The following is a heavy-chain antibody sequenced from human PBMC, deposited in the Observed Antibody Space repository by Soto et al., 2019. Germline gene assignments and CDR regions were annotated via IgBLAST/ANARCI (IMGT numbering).Heavy chain of an antibody. J-gene: IGHJ6*02. V-gene: IGHV1-2*04. D-gene: IGHD2-8*01. CDR3: ARGDSTDCSNGVCSFFYNHDMDV. CDR2: INPKSGGT. Sequence: GASVKVSCKASGYSFAGYHINWVRQAPGQGLEWLGRINPKSGGTSTAQKFQGWVTMTTDTSISTASMELTRLTSDDTAIYYCARGDSTDCSNGVCSFFYNHDMDVWG. CDR1: GYSFAGYH.